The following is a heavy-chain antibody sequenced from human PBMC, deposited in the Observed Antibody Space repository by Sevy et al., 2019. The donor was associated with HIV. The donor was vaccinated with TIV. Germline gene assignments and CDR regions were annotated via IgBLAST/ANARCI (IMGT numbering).Heavy chain of an antibody. J-gene: IGHJ4*02. CDR3: ARGLSEFYY. CDR1: GESFSGYY. CDR2: IIHSGST. V-gene: IGHV4-34*01. Sequence: SETLSLTCAVYGESFSGYYWSWIRQPPGKGLKWIGEIIHSGSTNYNPSLKSRVTISVDTSKNQFSLKLSSVTAADTAVYYCARGLSEFYYWGQRTLVTVSS.